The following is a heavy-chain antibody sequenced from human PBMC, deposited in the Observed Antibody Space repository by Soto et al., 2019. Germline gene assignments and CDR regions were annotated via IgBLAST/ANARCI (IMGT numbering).Heavy chain of an antibody. CDR1: GGSISSGGYS. CDR2: IYHSGST. V-gene: IGHV4-30-2*01. D-gene: IGHD3-10*01. Sequence: QLQLQESDSGLVKPSQTLSLTCAVSGGSISSGGYSWSWIRQPPGKGLEWIGYIYHSGSTYYNPSLKSRVTISVDRSNNQFSLKLSSVTAADTAVYYCARVSYGSGSYYTWFDPWGQGTLVTVSS. J-gene: IGHJ5*02. CDR3: ARVSYGSGSYYTWFDP.